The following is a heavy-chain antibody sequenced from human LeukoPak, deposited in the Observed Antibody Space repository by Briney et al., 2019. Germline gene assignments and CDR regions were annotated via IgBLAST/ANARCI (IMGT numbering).Heavy chain of an antibody. J-gene: IGHJ6*03. D-gene: IGHD3-10*01. Sequence: GGSLRLSCAASGFTFSSYWMHWVRQAPGKGLVWVSCINSDGSSTSYADSVKGRFTISRDNAKNTLYLQMNSLRVEDTAVYYCARDAGSRSYQYYYYYYYMDVWGKGTTVTVSS. CDR3: ARDAGSRSYQYYYYYYYMDV. CDR1: GFTFSSYW. CDR2: INSDGSST. V-gene: IGHV3-74*01.